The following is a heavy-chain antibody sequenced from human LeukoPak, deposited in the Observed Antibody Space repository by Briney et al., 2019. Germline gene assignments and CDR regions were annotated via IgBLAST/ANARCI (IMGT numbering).Heavy chain of an antibody. CDR3: AKTKTSSSWYGPLADY. V-gene: IGHV3-30-3*02. CDR1: GFTFSSYA. D-gene: IGHD6-13*01. J-gene: IGHJ4*02. CDR2: ISYDGSNK. Sequence: PGGSPRLSCAASGFTFSSYAMHWVRQAPGKGLEWVAVISYDGSNKYYADSVKGRFTISRDNSKNTLYLQMNSLRAEDTAVYYCAKTKTSSSWYGPLADYWGQGTLVTVSS.